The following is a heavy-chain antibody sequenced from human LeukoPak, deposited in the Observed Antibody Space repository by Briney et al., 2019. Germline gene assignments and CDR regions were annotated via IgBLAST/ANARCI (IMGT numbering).Heavy chain of an antibody. CDR3: ARCRSMDF. D-gene: IGHD2-2*01. Sequence: GGSLKLSCKASGFTFSSYWIHWVRQAPGKGLMWMSHINRDGGTTTYAESVKGRFTISADNAESTLYLQMNSLRVEDTAVYFCARCRSMDFWGQGTLVTVSS. CDR2: INRDGGTT. J-gene: IGHJ4*02. V-gene: IGHV3-74*01. CDR1: GFTFSSYW.